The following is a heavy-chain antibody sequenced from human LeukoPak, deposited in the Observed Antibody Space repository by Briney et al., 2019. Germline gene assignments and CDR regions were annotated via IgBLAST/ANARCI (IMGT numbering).Heavy chain of an antibody. CDR2: ISNTGLTT. J-gene: IGHJ3*02. D-gene: IGHD3-16*01. CDR1: GFTLGIYA. Sequence: PGGSLRLSCVASGFTLGIYAMSWVRQAPGKGLEWVSGISNTGLTTYYIDSVKGRFTISRDSSKNTLNLQMDSLRTEDTAVYYCAKVRKGVGAFDIWGQGIMVTVSS. V-gene: IGHV3-23*01. CDR3: AKVRKGVGAFDI.